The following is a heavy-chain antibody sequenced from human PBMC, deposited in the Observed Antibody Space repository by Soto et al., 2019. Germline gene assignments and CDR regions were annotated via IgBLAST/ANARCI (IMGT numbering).Heavy chain of an antibody. J-gene: IGHJ4*02. CDR2: ISGSGGST. Sequence: GGSLRLSCAASGFTFSSYAMSWVRQAPGKGLEWVSAISGSGGSTYYADSVKGRFTISRDNSKNTLYLQMNSLRAEDTGVYYCARRRVYDILTGYPDYWGQGTLVTVSS. D-gene: IGHD3-9*01. CDR3: ARRRVYDILTGYPDY. V-gene: IGHV3-23*01. CDR1: GFTFSSYA.